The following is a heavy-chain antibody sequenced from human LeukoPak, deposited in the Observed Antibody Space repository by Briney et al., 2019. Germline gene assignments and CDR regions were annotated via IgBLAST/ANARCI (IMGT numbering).Heavy chain of an antibody. CDR2: ITWNRDNI. V-gene: IGHV3-9*01. J-gene: IGHJ6*02. CDR1: GFTFDDYA. D-gene: IGHD3-22*01. CDR3: AKDLSSAITSALVLDV. Sequence: GGSLRLSCKVSGFTFDDYAMHWVRQVPGKGLEWVSGITWNRDNIGYGDSVKGRFTVSRDNVKNVLYLQMKSLQPEDTALYYCAKDLSSAITSALVLDVWGQGTTVIVSS.